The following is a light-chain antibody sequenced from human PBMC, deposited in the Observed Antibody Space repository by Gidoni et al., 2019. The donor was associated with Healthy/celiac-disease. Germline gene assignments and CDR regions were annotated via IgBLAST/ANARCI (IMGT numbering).Light chain of an antibody. CDR3: QQRSNWPPI. CDR2: DAS. Sequence: EIVLTQSPATLSLPPGERATLSCRASQSVSSYLAWYQQKPGQAPRLLIYDASNRATGIPARFSGSGSGTDFTLTISSLEPEDFAVYYCQQRSNWPPIFSQGTRLEIK. CDR1: QSVSSY. J-gene: IGKJ5*01. V-gene: IGKV3-11*01.